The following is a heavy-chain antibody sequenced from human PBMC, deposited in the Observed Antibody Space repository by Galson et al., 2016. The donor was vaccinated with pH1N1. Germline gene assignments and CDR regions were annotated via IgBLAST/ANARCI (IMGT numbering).Heavy chain of an antibody. CDR2: IDPSPGTT. V-gene: IGHV1-46*03. CDR3: IRDLGRLRDF. J-gene: IGHJ4*02. D-gene: IGHD1-26*01. CDR1: GYTFTTSY. Sequence: SVKVSCKASGYTFTTSYIHWVRQAPGQGLEWMGVIDPSPGTTTYAQKFQGLVTLTKDTATSIVYMELSSLKSEDTAVYYCIRDLGRLRDFWGQGTLVTVSS.